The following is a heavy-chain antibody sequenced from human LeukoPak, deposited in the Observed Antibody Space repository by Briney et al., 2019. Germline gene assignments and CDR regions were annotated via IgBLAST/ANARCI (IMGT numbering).Heavy chain of an antibody. D-gene: IGHD3-9*01. CDR3: ARDGNILTGYYADY. CDR1: GFTFTNYG. CDR2: IKGDGSEK. Sequence: GGSLRLSCVGSGFTFTNYGLNWVRQAPGKGLEWVANIKGDGSEKYYVDSVKGRFTISRDNAKNSLYLQMNSLRAEDTAVYYCARDGNILTGYYADYWGQGTLVTVSS. V-gene: IGHV3-7*01. J-gene: IGHJ4*02.